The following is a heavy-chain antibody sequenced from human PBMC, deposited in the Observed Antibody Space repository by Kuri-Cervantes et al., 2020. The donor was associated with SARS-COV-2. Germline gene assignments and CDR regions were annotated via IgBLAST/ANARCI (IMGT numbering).Heavy chain of an antibody. CDR3: VKDQGYSSGYPSFQH. V-gene: IGHV3-30-3*01. CDR2: ISYDGSNK. Sequence: GGSLRLSCAASESTFSSYAMHWVRQAPGKGLEWVGVISYDGSNKDYADSVKGRFTISRDNAKNTLYLQMNSLRAEDTAVYYCVKDQGYSSGYPSFQHWGQGTLVTVSS. CDR1: ESTFSSYA. D-gene: IGHD6-19*01. J-gene: IGHJ1*01.